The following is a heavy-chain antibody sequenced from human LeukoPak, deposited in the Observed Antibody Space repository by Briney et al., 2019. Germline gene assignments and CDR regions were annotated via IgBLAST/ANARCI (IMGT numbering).Heavy chain of an antibody. J-gene: IGHJ5*02. Sequence: KPSETLSLTCTVSGGSISSYYWSWIRQPPGKGLEWIGYIYYSGSTNYNPSLKSRVTISVDTSKNQFSLKLSSVTAADTAVYCCARDRERFGEFRGWFDPWGQGTLVTVSS. CDR2: IYYSGST. CDR3: ARDRERFGEFRGWFDP. D-gene: IGHD3-10*01. V-gene: IGHV4-59*01. CDR1: GGSISSYY.